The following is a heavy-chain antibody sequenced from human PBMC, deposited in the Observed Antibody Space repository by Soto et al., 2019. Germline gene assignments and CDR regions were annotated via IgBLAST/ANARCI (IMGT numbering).Heavy chain of an antibody. V-gene: IGHV4-59*01. Sequence: QVQLQESGPGLVKPSETLSLTCTVSGGSISSYYWSWIRQPPGKGLEWIGYIYYSGSTNYNPSLKSRVTISVDTSKNQFSLKLSSVTAADTAVYYCASWVIAAAGTYYFDYWGQGTLVTVSS. J-gene: IGHJ4*02. D-gene: IGHD6-13*01. CDR2: IYYSGST. CDR1: GGSISSYY. CDR3: ASWVIAAAGTYYFDY.